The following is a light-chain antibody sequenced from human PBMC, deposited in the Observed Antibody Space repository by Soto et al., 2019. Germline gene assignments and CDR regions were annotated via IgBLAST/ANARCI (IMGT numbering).Light chain of an antibody. J-gene: IGLJ1*01. CDR1: SNDVGSYNL. Sequence: QSVLTQPASVSGSPGQSITISCTGTSNDVGSYNLVSWYQHHPGKAPKLMIFEGSKRPSGVSNRFSGSKSGNTASLTISGLQAEDEADFYCCSYAGSNXYXFGTGTKVTVL. CDR3: CSYAGSNXYX. V-gene: IGLV2-23*01. CDR2: EGS.